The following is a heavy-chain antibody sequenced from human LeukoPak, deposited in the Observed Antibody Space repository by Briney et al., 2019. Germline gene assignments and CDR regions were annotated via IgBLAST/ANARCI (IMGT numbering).Heavy chain of an antibody. Sequence: GGSLRLSCAASGFTFSSYGMHWVRQAPGKGLEWVAVIWSDGSNKYYADSVKGRFTISRDNSKNTLYLQMNSLRAEDTAVYYCARRRYSVYDLDYWGQGTLVTVSS. CDR1: GFTFSSYG. CDR3: ARRRYSVYDLDY. V-gene: IGHV3-33*01. CDR2: IWSDGSNK. D-gene: IGHD5/OR15-5a*01. J-gene: IGHJ4*02.